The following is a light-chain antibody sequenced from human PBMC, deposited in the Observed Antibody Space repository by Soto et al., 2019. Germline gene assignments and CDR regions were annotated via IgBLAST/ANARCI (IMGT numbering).Light chain of an antibody. V-gene: IGKV1-39*01. J-gene: IGKJ3*01. CDR2: AAS. Sequence: DIQMTQSPSSLSASVGDRVTITCRASQSISTYLHWYQEKPGRPPKLLIYAASSLQSGVPSRFTGRGSGTDFTLTISSLQPEDFATYYCQQSYGPLHSLGPGTKVEIK. CDR1: QSISTY. CDR3: QQSYGPLHS.